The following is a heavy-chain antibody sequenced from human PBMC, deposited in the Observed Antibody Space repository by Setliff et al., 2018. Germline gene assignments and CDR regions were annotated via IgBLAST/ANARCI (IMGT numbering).Heavy chain of an antibody. J-gene: IGHJ4*02. CDR2: INPGGLTS. V-gene: IGHV1-46*01. Sequence: ASVKASCKTSGYSFTSHYVHWVRQAPGQGLEWMGIINPGGLTSSSTQKFEGRVTMTRDTSTSTVYMELNSLTSDDTAVYYCARAGLAAAGRKGVFDHWGQGTLVTVSS. D-gene: IGHD6-25*01. CDR3: ARAGLAAAGRKGVFDH. CDR1: GYSFTSHY.